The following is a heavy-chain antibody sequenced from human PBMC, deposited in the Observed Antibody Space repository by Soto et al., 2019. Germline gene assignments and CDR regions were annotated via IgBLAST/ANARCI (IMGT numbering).Heavy chain of an antibody. CDR3: AGFGENPYPYYGLNC. CDR2: ISSSSSYI. V-gene: IGHV3-21*01. Sequence: GGSLSLSCAASGFTFSSYSMNWVRQAPGKGLEWVSSISSSSSYIYYADSVKGRFTISRDNAKNSLYLQMNSLRVEDTATYYCAGFGENPYPYYGLNCWGQGTTL. CDR1: GFTFSSYS. J-gene: IGHJ6*02. D-gene: IGHD3-10*01.